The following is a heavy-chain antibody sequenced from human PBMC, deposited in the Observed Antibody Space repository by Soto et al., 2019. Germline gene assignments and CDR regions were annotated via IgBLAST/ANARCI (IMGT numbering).Heavy chain of an antibody. CDR3: ARGYCSSTSCYKTHYYYGMDV. Sequence: QVQLVQSGAEVKKPGSSVKVSCKASGGTFSSYAISWVRQAPGQGLEWMGGIIPIFGTANYAQKFQGRVTITADKATSTAYMELRSMRSEDTAVYYCARGYCSSTSCYKTHYYYGMDVWGQGTTVTVSS. CDR1: GGTFSSYA. V-gene: IGHV1-69*06. J-gene: IGHJ6*02. CDR2: IIPIFGTA. D-gene: IGHD2-2*02.